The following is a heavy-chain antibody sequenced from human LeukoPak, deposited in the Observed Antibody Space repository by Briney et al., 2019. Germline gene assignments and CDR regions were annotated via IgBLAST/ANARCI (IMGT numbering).Heavy chain of an antibody. J-gene: IGHJ3*02. CDR1: GGSISNNY. Sequence: PSETLSLTCTVSGGSISNNYWSWIRQPPGKGLEWIGHIYYSGNTIYNPSLKSRVTISVDTSKNQFSLKLTSVTTADTAVYYCAGEDYFDSSGYASWRFDIWGQGTMVTVSS. CDR2: IYYSGNT. CDR3: AGEDYFDSSGYASWRFDI. V-gene: IGHV4-59*01. D-gene: IGHD3-22*01.